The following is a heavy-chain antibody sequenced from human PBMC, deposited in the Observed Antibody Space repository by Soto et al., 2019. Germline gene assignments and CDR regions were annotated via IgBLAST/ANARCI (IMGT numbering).Heavy chain of an antibody. Sequence: SETLSLTCAVYGGSFSGYYWSWIRQPPGKGLEWIGEINHSGSTNYNPSLKSRVTISVDTSKNQFSLKLSSVTTADTAVYYCARAPYSSGWSLFPYYYYGMDVWGQGTTVTVSS. CDR1: GGSFSGYY. D-gene: IGHD6-19*01. CDR3: ARAPYSSGWSLFPYYYYGMDV. J-gene: IGHJ6*02. CDR2: INHSGST. V-gene: IGHV4-34*01.